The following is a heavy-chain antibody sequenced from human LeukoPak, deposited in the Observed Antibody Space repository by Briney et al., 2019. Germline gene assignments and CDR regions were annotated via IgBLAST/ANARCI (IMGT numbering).Heavy chain of an antibody. V-gene: IGHV4-61*02. CDR1: GGSISSGSYY. CDR2: IYTSGST. J-gene: IGHJ6*03. Sequence: SETLSLTCTVPGGSISSGSYYWSWIRQPAGKGLEWIGRIYTSGSTNYNPSLKSRVTISVDTSKNQFSLKLSSVTAADTAVYYCARTYYDSSGYYQKRIYYYYYYMDVWGKGTTVTISS. D-gene: IGHD3-22*01. CDR3: ARTYYDSSGYYQKRIYYYYYYMDV.